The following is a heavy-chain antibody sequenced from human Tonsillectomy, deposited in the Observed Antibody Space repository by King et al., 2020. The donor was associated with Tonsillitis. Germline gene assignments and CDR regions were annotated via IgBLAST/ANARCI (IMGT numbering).Heavy chain of an antibody. CDR3: VRGGQQV. V-gene: IGHV3-7*03. CDR1: GFTFSSYW. CDR2: IKQDGSDK. Sequence: VQLVESGGGLVQPGGSLRLSCAASGFTFSSYWRNWVRQAPGKGLEWVANIKQDGSDKYYVDSVKGRFTISRDNAKNSLYLQMNSLRADDTAVYYCVRGGQQVWGQGTLVTVAS. J-gene: IGHJ4*02.